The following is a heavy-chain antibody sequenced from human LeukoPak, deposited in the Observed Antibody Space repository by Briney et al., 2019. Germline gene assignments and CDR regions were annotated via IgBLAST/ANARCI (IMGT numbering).Heavy chain of an antibody. V-gene: IGHV3-23*01. J-gene: IGHJ3*02. CDR3: AKGWGRLDAFDM. CDR2: ISGSGGST. Sequence: GGSLRLSCAASGFTFRSYVISWVRQAPGKGLEWVSAISGSGGSTYYADSVGGRFTISRDNSKNTLYLQMNSLRAEDTAVYFCAKGWGRLDAFDMWGHGTMVTVSS. D-gene: IGHD7-27*01. CDR1: GFTFRSYV.